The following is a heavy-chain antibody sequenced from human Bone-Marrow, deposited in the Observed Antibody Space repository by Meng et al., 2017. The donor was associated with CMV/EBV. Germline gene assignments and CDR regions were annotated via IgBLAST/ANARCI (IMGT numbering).Heavy chain of an antibody. V-gene: IGHV1-24*01. CDR1: GYTLTELS. CDR2: FDPEDGET. D-gene: IGHD6-6*01. J-gene: IGHJ3*02. CDR3: ATDLGKIASRPGAFNI. Sequence: ASVKVSCKVSGYTLTELSMHWVRQAPGKGLEWMGGFDPEDGETIYAQKFQGRVTMTEDTSTDTAYMELSSLRSEDTAVYYCATDLGKIASRPGAFNIWGQGTMVTVSS.